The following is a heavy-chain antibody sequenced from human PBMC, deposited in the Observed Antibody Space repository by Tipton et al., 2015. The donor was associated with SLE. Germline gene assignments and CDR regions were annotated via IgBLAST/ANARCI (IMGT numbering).Heavy chain of an antibody. J-gene: IGHJ4*02. D-gene: IGHD6-19*01. Sequence: SLRLSCVASGFTFTNFDMTWVRQAPGKGLEWVAFIRYDISDKYYADSVKGRFTISRDNSKNTLYLQMNSLRAEDTAVYYCARENSSGWYTGAFDYWGQGTLVTVSS. CDR3: ARENSSGWYTGAFDY. CDR2: IRYDISDK. CDR1: GFTFTNFD. V-gene: IGHV3-33*08.